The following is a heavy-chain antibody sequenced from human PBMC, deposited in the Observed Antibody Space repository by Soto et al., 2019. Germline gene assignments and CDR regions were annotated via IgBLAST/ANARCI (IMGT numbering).Heavy chain of an antibody. D-gene: IGHD5-18*01. Sequence: SVKVSCKASGGTFYTYTFSWVRQAPGQGLEWMGSITPIYPTTNYAEKFQGRLTVTADGSTNTAYMELNSLTSEDTAVYYCARIPRYSFPTSDDLDSWGQGTLVTASS. CDR1: GGTFYTYT. CDR2: ITPIYPTT. CDR3: ARIPRYSFPTSDDLDS. V-gene: IGHV1-69*13. J-gene: IGHJ4*02.